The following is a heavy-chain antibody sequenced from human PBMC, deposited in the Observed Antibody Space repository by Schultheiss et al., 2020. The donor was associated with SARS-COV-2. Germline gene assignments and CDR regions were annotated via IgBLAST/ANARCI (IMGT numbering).Heavy chain of an antibody. V-gene: IGHV3-33*01. CDR1: GFTFSSYG. CDR3: ARVGLEVEPQDNYYHGMDV. Sequence: GGSLRLSCAASGFTFSSYGMHWVRQAPGKGLEWVAVIWYDGSNKYYADSVKGHFTISRDNSKNTLYLQINSLRAEDTAVYYCARVGLEVEPQDNYYHGMDVWGQGTTVTVSS. D-gene: IGHD1-1*01. CDR2: IWYDGSNK. J-gene: IGHJ6*02.